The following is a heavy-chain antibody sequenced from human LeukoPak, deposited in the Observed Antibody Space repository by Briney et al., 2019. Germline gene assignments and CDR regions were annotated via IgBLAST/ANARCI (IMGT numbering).Heavy chain of an antibody. D-gene: IGHD3-10*01. V-gene: IGHV3-21*01. CDR3: AKSFWWFGEFSPFDY. J-gene: IGHJ4*02. Sequence: GGSLRLSCAASGFTFSSFSMNWVRQAPGEGLEWVSSISVSSSSLYYADSVKGRFTISRDNAKNSLYLQMNSLRAEDTAVYYCAKSFWWFGEFSPFDYWGQGTLVTVSS. CDR1: GFTFSSFS. CDR2: ISVSSSSL.